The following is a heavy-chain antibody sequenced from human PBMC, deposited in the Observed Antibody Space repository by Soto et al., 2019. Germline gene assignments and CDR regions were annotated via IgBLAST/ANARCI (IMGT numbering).Heavy chain of an antibody. CDR1: GGSFSAYY. J-gene: IGHJ4*02. CDR2: INHSGGT. D-gene: IGHD3-22*01. CDR3: SRSSIDTVDSSDFYDY. Sequence: SETLSLTCAVYGGSFSAYYWSWIRQPPGQGLEWIGEINHSGGTSYNPSLKSRVTISVDTSTSQFSLKLTSVTAADGAVYYCSRSSIDTVDSSDFYDYWGQGTPVTVSS. V-gene: IGHV4-34*01.